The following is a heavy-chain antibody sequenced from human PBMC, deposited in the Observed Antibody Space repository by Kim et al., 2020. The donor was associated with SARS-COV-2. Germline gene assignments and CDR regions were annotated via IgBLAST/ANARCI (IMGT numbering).Heavy chain of an antibody. Sequence: SETLSLTCAAYGGSFSGYYWSWIRQPPGNGLEWIGEINNSGSTNYKPSLKSRVTISVDTSKNPFYLKLNSVTAADTAVYYCARVSLFLPNYYYYVMDVWG. J-gene: IGHJ6*01. CDR1: GGSFSGYY. D-gene: IGHD2-21*01. V-gene: IGHV4-34*01. CDR3: ARVSLFLPNYYYYVMDV. CDR2: INNSGST.